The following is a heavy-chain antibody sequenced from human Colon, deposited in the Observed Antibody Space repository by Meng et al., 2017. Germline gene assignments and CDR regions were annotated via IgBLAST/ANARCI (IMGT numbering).Heavy chain of an antibody. J-gene: IGHJ4*02. V-gene: IGHV4-61*01. D-gene: IGHD3-22*01. CDR3: ARGASDYDFDY. CDR1: GGSVSSGSYY. CDR2: IYYSGST. Sequence: VQLEESGPGLVRPLETLSLTCTVSGGSVSSGSYYWSWIRQPPGKGLEWIGYIYYSGSTNYNPSLKSRVTISVDTSKNQFSLKLSSVTAADTAVYYCARGASDYDFDYWGQGTLVTVSS.